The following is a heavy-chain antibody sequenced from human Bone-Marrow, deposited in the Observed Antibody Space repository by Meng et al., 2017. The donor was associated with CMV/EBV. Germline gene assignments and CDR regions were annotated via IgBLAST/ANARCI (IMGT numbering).Heavy chain of an antibody. V-gene: IGHV1-69*10. D-gene: IGHD3-10*01. Sequence: SVKVSCKPSGGTFSNYAVSWVRQAPGQGLEWMGGIIPILDITNCAQKFQGRVTITADKSKNAVYMELSSLRSDDTAVYYCSRWGDAPFDFWGQGTMVTVSS. CDR2: IIPILDIT. J-gene: IGHJ4*02. CDR3: SRWGDAPFDF. CDR1: GGTFSNYA.